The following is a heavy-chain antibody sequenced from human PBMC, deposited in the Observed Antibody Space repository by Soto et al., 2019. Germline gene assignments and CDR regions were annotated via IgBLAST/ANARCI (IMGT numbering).Heavy chain of an antibody. CDR3: ARAPGGVTTDYYYYYGMDV. CDR1: GFTFSSYA. V-gene: IGHV3-30-3*01. CDR2: ISYDGSNK. J-gene: IGHJ6*02. Sequence: QVQLVESGGGVVQPGRSLRLSCAASGFTFSSYAMHWVRQAPGKGLEWVAVISYDGSNKYYADSVKGRFTISRDNSKNTLYLQMNSLRAEDTAVYYCARAPGGVTTDYYYYYGMDVWGQGTTVTVSS. D-gene: IGHD4-4*01.